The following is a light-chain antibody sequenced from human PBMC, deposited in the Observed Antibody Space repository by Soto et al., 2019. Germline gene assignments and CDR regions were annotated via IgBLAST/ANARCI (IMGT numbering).Light chain of an antibody. CDR3: GTWDSSLSAYV. Sequence: QSVLTQPPSVSAAPGQKVTISCSGSSSDIGNNYVSWYQHLPGTAPKLLIYDNNKRPSGIPDRISGSKSGTSATLDITGLQTGDEADYYCGTWDSSLSAYVFGTGTKVTVL. CDR1: SSDIGNNY. CDR2: DNN. J-gene: IGLJ1*01. V-gene: IGLV1-51*01.